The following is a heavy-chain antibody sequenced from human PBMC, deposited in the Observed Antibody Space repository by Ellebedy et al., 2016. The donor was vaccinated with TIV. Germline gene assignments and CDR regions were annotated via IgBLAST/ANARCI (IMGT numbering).Heavy chain of an antibody. CDR3: AKGSSSGFNYDRVGFQY. D-gene: IGHD3-22*01. CDR1: GFTFGSFA. Sequence: GESLKISCAASGFTFGSFAMHWVRQAPGKGLEWLSVISGDGVNTYSAASGKGRFTITRDNFKNTLFLQVNRLRAEDTAVYYCAKGSSSGFNYDRVGFQYWGQGTLVTVSS. CDR2: ISGDGVNT. J-gene: IGHJ4*02. V-gene: IGHV3-23*01.